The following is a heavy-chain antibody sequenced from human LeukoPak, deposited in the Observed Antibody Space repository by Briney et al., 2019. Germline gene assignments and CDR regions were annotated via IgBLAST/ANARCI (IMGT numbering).Heavy chain of an antibody. Sequence: GGSLRLSCAASGFTFSDYALHWVRQAPGKGLEWVAIISFDGSNRYYADSVKGRFTISRDNSRETLFLQMNSLRPEDTAMYYCARGLQRLWFGGYDAFNIWGRGTMVTVSS. D-gene: IGHD3-10*01. V-gene: IGHV3-30*14. CDR2: ISFDGSNR. CDR1: GFTFSDYA. J-gene: IGHJ3*02. CDR3: ARGLQRLWFGGYDAFNI.